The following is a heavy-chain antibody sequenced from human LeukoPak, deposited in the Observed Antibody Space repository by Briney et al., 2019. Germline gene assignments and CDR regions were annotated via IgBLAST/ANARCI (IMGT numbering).Heavy chain of an antibody. CDR3: ARDRSLYYDSKHAFDI. CDR2: ISSSSSYI. D-gene: IGHD3-22*01. J-gene: IGHJ3*02. Sequence: GGSLRLSCAASGFTFSSYSMNWVRQAPGKGLEWVSSISSSSSYIYYADSVKGRFTISRDNAKNSLYLQMNSLRAEDTAVYYCARDRSLYYDSKHAFDIWGQGTMVTVSS. CDR1: GFTFSSYS. V-gene: IGHV3-21*01.